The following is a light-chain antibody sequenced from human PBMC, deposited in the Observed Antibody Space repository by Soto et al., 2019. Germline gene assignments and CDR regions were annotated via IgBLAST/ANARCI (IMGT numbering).Light chain of an antibody. V-gene: IGKV3D-20*02. J-gene: IGKJ5*01. CDR1: QSVSSNY. Sequence: IVLTQSPGTLSLSPGERATLSCRAGQSVSSNYLAWYQQKPGQAPRLLIYDASNRATGIPARFSGSGSGTDFTLTISSLEPEDFAVYYCQQRSNLITFGQGTRLE. CDR3: QQRSNLIT. CDR2: DAS.